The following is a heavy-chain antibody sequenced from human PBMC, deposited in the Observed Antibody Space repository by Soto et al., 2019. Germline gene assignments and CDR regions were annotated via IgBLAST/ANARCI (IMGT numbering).Heavy chain of an antibody. Sequence: QVQMQESGPGLVKPSGTLSLTCAVSGDSISSSVWWTWVRQPPGKGLEWIGEVFHTGNTNYNPSLKSRVTMSVDKSTNEFSLTVTSVTAADTAIYYCARKAWVRFDYWGQGALVTVSS. CDR3: ARKAWVRFDY. V-gene: IGHV4-4*02. CDR1: GDSISSSVW. D-gene: IGHD7-27*01. CDR2: VFHTGNT. J-gene: IGHJ4*02.